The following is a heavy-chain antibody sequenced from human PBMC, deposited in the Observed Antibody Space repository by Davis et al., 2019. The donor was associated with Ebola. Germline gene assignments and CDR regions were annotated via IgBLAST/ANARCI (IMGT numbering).Heavy chain of an antibody. CDR3: ARGAPFCGGDCLDY. CDR1: GFTFSRSW. Sequence: PGGSLRLSCVASGFTFSRSWMNWVRQAPGQGLEWVASIKADGSEKYHVHSVEGRFTISRDNAKNSLYLQMNSLRAEDTAVYYCARGAPFCGGDCLDYWGQGTLVTVSS. V-gene: IGHV3-7*01. D-gene: IGHD2-21*01. J-gene: IGHJ4*02. CDR2: IKADGSEK.